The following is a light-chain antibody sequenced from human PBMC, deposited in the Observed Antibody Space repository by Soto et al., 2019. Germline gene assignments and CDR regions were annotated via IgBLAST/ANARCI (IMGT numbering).Light chain of an antibody. CDR2: AAS. Sequence: EIVLTQSPGTLSSSPGERATLSCRASQTITSNYLAWYQQKPGQAPRLLIYAASNRATGLPDRFSGSGSGTDFTLTISRLEPEDFAVYYCQQYGSSPYTFGQGTKLEIK. CDR3: QQYGSSPYT. V-gene: IGKV3-20*01. J-gene: IGKJ2*01. CDR1: QTITSNY.